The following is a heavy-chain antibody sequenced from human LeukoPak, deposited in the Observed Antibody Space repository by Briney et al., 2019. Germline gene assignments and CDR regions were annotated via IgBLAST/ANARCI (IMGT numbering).Heavy chain of an antibody. Sequence: SETLSLTCTVSGGSIGSYYWSWIRQPPGKRLEWIGHIYYSGSTNYNPSLKSRVTISVDTSKNQFSLKLSSVTAADTAVYYCASRSSIWSGYQDTLYYFDSWGQGTLVTVSS. V-gene: IGHV4-59*01. J-gene: IGHJ4*02. CDR3: ASRSSIWSGYQDTLYYFDS. CDR2: IYYSGST. D-gene: IGHD3-3*01. CDR1: GGSIGSYY.